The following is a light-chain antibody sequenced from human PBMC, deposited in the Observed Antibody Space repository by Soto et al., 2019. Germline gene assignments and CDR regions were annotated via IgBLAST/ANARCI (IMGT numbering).Light chain of an antibody. CDR3: QRLSHA. V-gene: IGKV1-9*01. CDR1: QGISNY. Sequence: IQLTQSPSSLSASVGDRVTITCRASQGISNYVAWYQQKPGKAPKLLIYAASTLQSGVPSRFSGSGSGTDFTLTISILQPEDFATYYCQRLSHAFGGGTKVEIK. J-gene: IGKJ4*01. CDR2: AAS.